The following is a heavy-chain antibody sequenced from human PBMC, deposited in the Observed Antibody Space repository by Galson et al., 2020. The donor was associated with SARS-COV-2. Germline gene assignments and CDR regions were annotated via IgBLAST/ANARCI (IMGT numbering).Heavy chain of an antibody. V-gene: IGHV3-30*04. CDR3: ARTSSGWLVAFDI. CDR1: GFTFSSYA. J-gene: IGHJ3*02. CDR2: ISYDGSNK. D-gene: IGHD6-19*01. Sequence: GGSLRLSCAASGFTFSSYAMHWVRQAPGKGLEWVAVISYDGSNKYYADSVKGRFTISRDNSKNTLYLQMNSLRAEDTAVYYCARTSSGWLVAFDIWGQGTMVTVSS.